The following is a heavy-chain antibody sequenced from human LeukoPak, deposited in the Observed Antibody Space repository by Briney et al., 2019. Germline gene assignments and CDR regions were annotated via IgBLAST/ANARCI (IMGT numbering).Heavy chain of an antibody. V-gene: IGHV3-23*01. CDR1: GFTFSTYV. D-gene: IGHD6-19*01. Sequence: GGSLRLSCEASGFTFSTYVMSWVRQAPGRGLEWVSGISASGGGTYYADSVKGRFTISRDNSKNTVSLQMNSLRAEDTAVYYCAKSSSGWWSFDYWGQGTLVTVSS. CDR2: ISASGGGT. J-gene: IGHJ4*02. CDR3: AKSSSGWWSFDY.